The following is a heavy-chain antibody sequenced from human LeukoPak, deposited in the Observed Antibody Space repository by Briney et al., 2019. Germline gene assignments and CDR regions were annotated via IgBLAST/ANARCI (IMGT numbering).Heavy chain of an antibody. CDR2: ISGSGGST. D-gene: IGHD3-3*01. CDR3: AKGYYGFWSGYSPFDY. CDR1: GFTFSSYA. J-gene: IGHJ4*02. Sequence: PGGSLRLSCAASGFTFSSYAMSWVRQAPGKGLEWVSAISGSGGSTYYADSVKGRFTISRDNSKNTLYLQMNSLRAEDTAVYYCAKGYYGFWSGYSPFDYWGQGALVTVSS. V-gene: IGHV3-23*01.